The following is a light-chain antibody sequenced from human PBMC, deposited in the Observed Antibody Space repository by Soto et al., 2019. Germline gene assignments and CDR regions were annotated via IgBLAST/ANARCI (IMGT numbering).Light chain of an antibody. CDR2: EVT. V-gene: IGLV2-18*02. J-gene: IGLJ1*01. Sequence: SVLTQPPSVSVSPGQSVTISCPGTSSDVGSYNRVSWYQQPPGTAPKVMIYEVTNRPSGVPDRFSGSKSGNTASLTISGLQAEDEADYYCCSYRSGNTYVFGSGTKVTVL. CDR3: CSYRSGNTYV. CDR1: SSDVGSYNR.